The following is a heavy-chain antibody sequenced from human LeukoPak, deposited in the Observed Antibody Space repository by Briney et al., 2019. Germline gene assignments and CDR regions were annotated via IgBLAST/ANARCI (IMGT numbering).Heavy chain of an antibody. Sequence: SETLSLTCAVYGGSFSGYYWSWIRQPPGKGLEWIGEINHSGSTNYNPSLKSRVTISVDTSKNQFSLKLSSVTAADTAVYYCARGDYYYGMDVWGQGTTVTVSS. J-gene: IGHJ6*02. V-gene: IGHV4-34*01. CDR3: ARGDYYYGMDV. CDR1: GGSFSGYY. CDR2: INHSGST.